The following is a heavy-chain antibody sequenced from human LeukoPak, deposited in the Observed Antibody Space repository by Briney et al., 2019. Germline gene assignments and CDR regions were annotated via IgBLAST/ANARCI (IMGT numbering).Heavy chain of an antibody. CDR1: GFTFSSYE. CDR3: ARRDLEMDYYYGMDV. CDR2: ISSSGSTI. Sequence: GGSLRLSCAASGFTFSSYEMNWVRQAPGKGLEWVSYISSSGSTIYYADSVKGRLTISRDNAKNSLYLQMNSLRAEDTAVYYCARRDLEMDYYYGMDVWGQGTTVTVSS. V-gene: IGHV3-48*03. J-gene: IGHJ6*02. D-gene: IGHD1-1*01.